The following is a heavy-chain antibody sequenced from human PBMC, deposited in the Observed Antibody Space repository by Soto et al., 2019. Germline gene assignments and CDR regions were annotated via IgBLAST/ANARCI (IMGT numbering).Heavy chain of an antibody. Sequence: QVQLVQSGAEVKKPGASVKVSCKASGYTFTSYGISWVRQAPGQGLEWMGWISAYNGNTNYAQKLQGRVTMTTDTPTSTAKLGLRALRSDDTAGYYCARGGAARPPSIYYLHVWGKGTPVTLS. CDR3: ARGGAARPPSIYYLHV. V-gene: IGHV1-18*01. D-gene: IGHD6-6*01. CDR2: ISAYNGNT. J-gene: IGHJ6*03. CDR1: GYTFTSYG.